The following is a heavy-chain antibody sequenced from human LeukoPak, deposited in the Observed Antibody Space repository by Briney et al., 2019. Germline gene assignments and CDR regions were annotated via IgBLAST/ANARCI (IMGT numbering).Heavy chain of an antibody. J-gene: IGHJ3*01. D-gene: IGHD1-26*01. Sequence: SETLSLTCTVSGGSISSYYWSWIRQPPGKGLEWIGYMYNSGSTNYNPSLTSRVTISIDTSKNQVSLRLSSVTAADTAVYYCARQGSGGRSFDVWGQGTMVTVSS. CDR3: ARQGSGGRSFDV. CDR2: MYNSGST. CDR1: GGSISSYY. V-gene: IGHV4-59*08.